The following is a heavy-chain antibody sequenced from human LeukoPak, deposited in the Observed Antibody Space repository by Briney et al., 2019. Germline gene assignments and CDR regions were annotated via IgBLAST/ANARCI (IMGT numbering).Heavy chain of an antibody. D-gene: IGHD6-6*01. J-gene: IGHJ6*03. CDR3: ARVHNPLVGYYSYYMDV. CDR2: ISSSSSTI. V-gene: IGHV3-48*04. Sequence: GGSLRLYCAASGFTFSSYSMNWVRQAPGKGLEWVSYISSSSSTIYYADSVKGRFTISRDNAKNSLYLQMNSLRAEDTAVYYCARVHNPLVGYYSYYMDVWGKGTTVTVSS. CDR1: GFTFSSYS.